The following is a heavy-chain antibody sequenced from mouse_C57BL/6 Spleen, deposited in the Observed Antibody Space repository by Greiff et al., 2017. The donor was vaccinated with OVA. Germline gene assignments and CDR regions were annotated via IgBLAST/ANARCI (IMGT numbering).Heavy chain of an antibody. CDR2: INPSSGYT. CDR3: ARGGSNIRGYFDV. D-gene: IGHD2-5*01. J-gene: IGHJ1*03. V-gene: IGHV1-7*01. Sequence: QVHVKQSGAELAKPGASVKLSCKASGYTFTSYWMHWVKQRPGQGLAWIGYINPSSGYTKYNQKFKDKATLTADKSSSTAYMQLSSLTYEDSAVYYCARGGSNIRGYFDVWGTGTTVTVSS. CDR1: GYTFTSYW.